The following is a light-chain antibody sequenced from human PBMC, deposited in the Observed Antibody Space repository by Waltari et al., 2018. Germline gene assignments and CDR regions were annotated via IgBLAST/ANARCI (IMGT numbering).Light chain of an antibody. V-gene: IGKV1-5*03. CDR1: QNVNGL. CDR3: QQYNNYPWT. Sequence: DIQMTQSPSTVSASVGDRVTITCRASQNVNGLLAWYQQKPGKAPKLLMSKASTLEAGVPSRLSGSGSGTQFTLTISGLQPDDLATYYCQQYNNYPWTFAQGTKVEI. J-gene: IGKJ1*01. CDR2: KAS.